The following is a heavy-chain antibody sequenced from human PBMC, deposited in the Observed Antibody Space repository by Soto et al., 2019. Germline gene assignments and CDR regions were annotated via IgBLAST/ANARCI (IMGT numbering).Heavy chain of an antibody. D-gene: IGHD3-22*01. CDR2: ISSSGSTI. CDR1: GFTLSSYE. CDR3: ARETYYYDSSGYGGFDY. Sequence: GGSLRLSCAASGFTLSSYEMNWVRQAPGKGLEWVSYISSSGSTIYYADSVKGRFTISRDNAKNSLYLQMNSLRAEDTAVYYCARETYYYDSSGYGGFDYWGQGTLVTVSS. V-gene: IGHV3-48*03. J-gene: IGHJ4*02.